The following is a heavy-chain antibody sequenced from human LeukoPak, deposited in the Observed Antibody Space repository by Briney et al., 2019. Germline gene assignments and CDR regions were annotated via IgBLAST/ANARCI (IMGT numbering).Heavy chain of an antibody. D-gene: IGHD3-22*01. Sequence: PGRSLRLSCAASGFTFSSYAMHWVRQAPGKGLEWVAVISYDGSNKYYADSVKGRFTISRDNSKNTLYLQMNSLRAEDTAVYYCAREPIVGVITSYYYYGMDVWRQRTTVTVS. V-gene: IGHV3-30-3*01. CDR3: AREPIVGVITSYYYYGMDV. J-gene: IGHJ6*02. CDR1: GFTFSSYA. CDR2: ISYDGSNK.